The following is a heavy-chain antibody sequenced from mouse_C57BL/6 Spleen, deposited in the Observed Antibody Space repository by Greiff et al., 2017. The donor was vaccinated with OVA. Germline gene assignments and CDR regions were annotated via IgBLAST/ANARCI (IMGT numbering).Heavy chain of an antibody. D-gene: IGHD1-1*01. V-gene: IGHV1-82*01. CDR1: GYAFSSSW. J-gene: IGHJ2*01. Sequence: QVQLQQSGPELVKPGASVKISCKASGYAFSSSWMNWVKQRPGKGLEWIGRIYPGDGDTNYNGKFKGKATLTADKSSSTAYMQLSSLTSEDSAVYFCARDLLLRLGGSYYFDYWGQGTTLTVSS. CDR3: ARDLLLRLGGSYYFDY. CDR2: IYPGDGDT.